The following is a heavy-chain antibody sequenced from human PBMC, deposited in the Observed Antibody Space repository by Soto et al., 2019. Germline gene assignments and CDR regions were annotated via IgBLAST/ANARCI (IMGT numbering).Heavy chain of an antibody. CDR3: AKGTGTTSEGSLFDY. D-gene: IGHD1-1*01. CDR2: INAGNGNT. CDR1: GYTFTSYA. Sequence: GASVKVSCKASGYTFTSYAMHWVRQAPGQRLEWMGWINAGNGNTKYSQKFQGRVTITRDTSASTAYMELRSLRSDDTAVYYCAKGTGTTSEGSLFDYWGQGTLVTVSS. J-gene: IGHJ4*02. V-gene: IGHV1-3*01.